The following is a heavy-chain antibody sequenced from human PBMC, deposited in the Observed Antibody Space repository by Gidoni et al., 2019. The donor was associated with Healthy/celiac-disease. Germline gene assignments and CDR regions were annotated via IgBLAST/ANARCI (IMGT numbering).Heavy chain of an antibody. D-gene: IGHD6-19*01. CDR2: ISGSGGST. CDR1: GFPFSSHA. Sequence: EVQLLESGGGLVQPGGSLRLSCAASGFPFSSHAMSWVRQAPGKGLEWVSAISGSGGSTYYADSVKGRFTISRDNSKNTLYLQMNSLRAEDTAVYYCAKARHSSGWYYFDYWGQGTLVTVSS. CDR3: AKARHSSGWYYFDY. V-gene: IGHV3-23*01. J-gene: IGHJ4*02.